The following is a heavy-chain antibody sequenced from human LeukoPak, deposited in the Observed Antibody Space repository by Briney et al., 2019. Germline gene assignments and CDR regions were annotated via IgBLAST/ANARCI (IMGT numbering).Heavy chain of an antibody. J-gene: IGHJ4*02. Sequence: GGSLRLSCAASGFTFSSYAMHWVRQAPGKGLEWVAVISYDGSNKYYADSVKGRFTISRDNSRNTLFLEMSSLRAEDTAIYYCALNHGANLQPPFDAWGQGTLVTVSS. V-gene: IGHV3-30-3*01. CDR2: ISYDGSNK. CDR3: ALNHGANLQPPFDA. CDR1: GFTFSSYA. D-gene: IGHD4/OR15-4a*01.